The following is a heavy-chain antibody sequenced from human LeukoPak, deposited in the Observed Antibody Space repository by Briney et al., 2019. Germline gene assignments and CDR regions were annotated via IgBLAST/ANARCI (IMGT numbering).Heavy chain of an antibody. CDR2: IYYTGST. Sequence: PSETLSLTCSVSGVSIGTYYWTWIRQPPGKGLEWIGYIYYTGSTNYNPSLKSRATMSVDTSKNQVSLKMTSVTVADTAVYYCARPSIPSAAASALDIWGQGTMVTVS. V-gene: IGHV4-59*08. CDR3: ARPSIPSAAASALDI. J-gene: IGHJ3*02. CDR1: GVSIGTYY. D-gene: IGHD2-2*01.